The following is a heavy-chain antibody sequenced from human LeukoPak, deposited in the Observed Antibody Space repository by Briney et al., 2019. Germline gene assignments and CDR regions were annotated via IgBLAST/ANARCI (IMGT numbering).Heavy chain of an antibody. V-gene: IGHV3-30*04. J-gene: IGHJ6*02. D-gene: IGHD2-15*01. CDR1: GFTFSSYA. Sequence: GGSLRLSCAASGFTFSSYAMHWVRQAPGKGLEWVAVISYDGSNKYYADSVKGRFTISRDNSKNTLYLQMNSLRAEDTAVYYCARDGVDIVVVVAATDYGMDVCVQGTTVTVSS. CDR2: ISYDGSNK. CDR3: ARDGVDIVVVVAATDYGMDV.